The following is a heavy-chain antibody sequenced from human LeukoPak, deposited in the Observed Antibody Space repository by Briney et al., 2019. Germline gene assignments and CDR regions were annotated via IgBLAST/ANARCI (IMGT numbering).Heavy chain of an antibody. CDR3: TRDRGGGTSPSDI. CDR1: GYTFTSYY. J-gene: IGHJ3*02. CDR2: INPSGGST. D-gene: IGHD3-10*01. Sequence: ASVKVSCKASGYTFTSYYMHWVRQAPGQGLEWMGIINPSGGSTSYAQKFQGRVTMTRDMSTSTVYMELSSLRSEDTAVYYCTRDRGGGTSPSDIWGQGTMVTVSS. V-gene: IGHV1-46*01.